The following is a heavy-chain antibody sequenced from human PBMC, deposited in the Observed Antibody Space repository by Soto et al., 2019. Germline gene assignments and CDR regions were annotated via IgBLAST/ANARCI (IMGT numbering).Heavy chain of an antibody. CDR2: IKYDGNEQ. J-gene: IGHJ4*02. Sequence: LRLSCAASGFTFSNYYMTWVRQAPGKGLEWVASIKYDGNEQNYVDSVKGRFTISRDNAKNSLYLQMNSLRAEDTALYYCSRENWFQDYWGQGTLVTVSS. D-gene: IGHD3-9*01. CDR3: SRENWFQDY. V-gene: IGHV3-7*03. CDR1: GFTFSNYY.